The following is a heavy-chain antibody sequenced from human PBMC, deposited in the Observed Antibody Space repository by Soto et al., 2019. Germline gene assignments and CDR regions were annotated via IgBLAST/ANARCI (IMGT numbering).Heavy chain of an antibody. Sequence: QVQLVQSGAEVKQPGSSVKVSCQASGVTFSSFAIAWVRQAPGQGLDWMGGIIPIFRPPNYAQIFEGRVTITADESTSSVYMELSRLRSEDTAVYYCSRSTGSGFRPGTHRFNWFDPWGQGTLVTVAS. CDR1: GVTFSSFA. D-gene: IGHD5-12*01. CDR3: SRSTGSGFRPGTHRFNWFDP. J-gene: IGHJ5*02. CDR2: IIPIFRPP. V-gene: IGHV1-69*01.